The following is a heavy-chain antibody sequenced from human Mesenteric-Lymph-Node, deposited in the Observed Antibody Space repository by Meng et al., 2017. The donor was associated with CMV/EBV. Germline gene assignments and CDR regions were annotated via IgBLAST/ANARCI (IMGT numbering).Heavy chain of an antibody. V-gene: IGHV3-30*02. CDR3: ARDNRDWACDY. Sequence: GESLKISCAVSGFNFNNYGMHWVRQTPGKGLEWVSFIRQDGNDKFYVDSVKGRFTVSRDNSKSTLYLQMDSLRPEDTAVYYCARDNRDWACDYWGRGALVTSPQ. CDR2: IRQDGNDK. J-gene: IGHJ4*02. CDR1: GFNFNNYG. D-gene: IGHD3-9*01.